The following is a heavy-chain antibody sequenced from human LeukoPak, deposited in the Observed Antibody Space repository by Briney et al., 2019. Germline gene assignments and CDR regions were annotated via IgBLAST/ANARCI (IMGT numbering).Heavy chain of an antibody. CDR3: ARGLRGRGYSDYVFDY. CDR1: GGSFSGYY. CDR2: INHSGST. D-gene: IGHD4-11*01. V-gene: IGHV4-34*01. J-gene: IGHJ4*02. Sequence: SETLSLTCAVYGGSFSGYYWSWIRQPPGKGLEWIGEINHSGSTNYNPSLKSRVTISVDTSKNQFSLKLSSVTAADTAVYYCARGLRGRGYSDYVFDYWGQGTLVTVSS.